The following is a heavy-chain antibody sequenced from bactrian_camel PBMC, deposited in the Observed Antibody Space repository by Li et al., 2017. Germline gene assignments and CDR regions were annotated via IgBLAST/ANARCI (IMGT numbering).Heavy chain of an antibody. CDR2: TITDDGTA. Sequence: HVQLVESGGGSVQAGDTLELACTASGFSLEDADLGWFRQAPGNDCEWVSTITDDGTADYANSVKGRFTISQGAAPNTVYLQMNSLKPEDSAMYYCAADAGGSLLSARPLLAAHYDSWGQGTQVTVS. CDR1: GFSLEDAD. J-gene: IGHJ4*01. CDR3: AADAGGSLLSARPLLAAHYDS. V-gene: IGHV3S63*01. D-gene: IGHD6*01.